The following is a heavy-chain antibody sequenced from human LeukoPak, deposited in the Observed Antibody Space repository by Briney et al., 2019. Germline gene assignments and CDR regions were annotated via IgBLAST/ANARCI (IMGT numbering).Heavy chain of an antibody. Sequence: PGGSLRLSCAASGFTVSSNYMSWVRQAPGKGLEWVSVIYSGGSTYYADSVKGRFTISRDNSKNTLYLQMNSLRAEDTAVYYCARDRSSSSWYEPWFDPWGQGTLVTVSS. J-gene: IGHJ5*02. D-gene: IGHD6-13*01. V-gene: IGHV3-66*01. CDR2: IYSGGST. CDR1: GFTVSSNY. CDR3: ARDRSSSSWYEPWFDP.